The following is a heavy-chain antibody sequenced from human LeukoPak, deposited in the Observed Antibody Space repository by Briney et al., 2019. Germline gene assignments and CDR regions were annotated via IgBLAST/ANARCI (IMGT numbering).Heavy chain of an antibody. D-gene: IGHD6-25*01. CDR2: VYYRGAT. V-gene: IGHV4-59*01. J-gene: IGHJ1*01. CDR1: GDSITSYY. CDR3: ARGRRLGY. Sequence: PSETLSLTCTVSGDSITSYYWNWIRQPPGKGLEWIGYVYYRGATNYNPSLKSRVTISVDKSKNQFSLRLSSVTAADTAVYYCARGRRLGYWGQGTLVTVSS.